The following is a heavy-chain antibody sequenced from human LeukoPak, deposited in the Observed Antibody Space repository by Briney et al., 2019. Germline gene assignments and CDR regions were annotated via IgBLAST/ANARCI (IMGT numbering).Heavy chain of an antibody. CDR1: GGTFSIYA. CDR2: IIPIFGTA. Sequence: VASVTVSFKASGGTFSIYAISWVRQAPGQGLEWMGGIIPIFGTANYAQKFQGRVTITADKSTSTAYMELSSLRSEDTAVYYCARGLRYFDQWGQGTLVTVSS. D-gene: IGHD5/OR15-5a*01. V-gene: IGHV1-69*06. J-gene: IGHJ4*02. CDR3: ARGLRYFDQ.